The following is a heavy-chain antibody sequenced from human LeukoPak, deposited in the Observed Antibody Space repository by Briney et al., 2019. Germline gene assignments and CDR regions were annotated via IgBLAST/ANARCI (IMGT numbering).Heavy chain of an antibody. Sequence: PGGSLRLSCAASGFTFSSYGMHWVRQAPGKGLEWVAVISYDGSNKYYADSVKGRFTISRDNSKNTLYLQMNSLRAEDTAVYYCARGESIAAAGTPRPFDYWGQGTLVTVSS. D-gene: IGHD6-13*01. CDR2: ISYDGSNK. V-gene: IGHV3-30*03. CDR1: GFTFSSYG. J-gene: IGHJ4*02. CDR3: ARGESIAAAGTPRPFDY.